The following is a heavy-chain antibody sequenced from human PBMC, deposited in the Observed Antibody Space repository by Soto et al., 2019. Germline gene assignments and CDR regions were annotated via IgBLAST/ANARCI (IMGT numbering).Heavy chain of an antibody. D-gene: IGHD3-9*01. CDR2: INHSGST. J-gene: IGHJ5*02. Sequence: SETLSLTCAVYGGSFSGYYWSWIRQPPGKGLEWIGEINHSGSTNYNPSLKSRVTISVDTSKNQFSLKLSSVTAADTAVYYCARDLKRDLRYFDWYPTWGQGTLVTVSS. CDR3: ARDLKRDLRYFDWYPT. V-gene: IGHV4-34*01. CDR1: GGSFSGYY.